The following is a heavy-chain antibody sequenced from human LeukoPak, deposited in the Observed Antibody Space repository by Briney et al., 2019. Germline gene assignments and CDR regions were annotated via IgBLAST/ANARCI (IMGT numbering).Heavy chain of an antibody. CDR1: GGSISSYY. V-gene: IGHV4-4*07. CDR2: IYPSGST. CDR3: ARDLTKLNSDNWLDP. D-gene: IGHD4-23*01. J-gene: IGHJ5*02. Sequence: SETLSLTCTVSGGSISSYYWSWIRQPAGKGLEWIGRIYPSGSTDYNPSLKSRVTMSVDTSKNQFSLKLSSVTAADTAVYYCARDLTKLNSDNWLDPWGQGTLVTVSS.